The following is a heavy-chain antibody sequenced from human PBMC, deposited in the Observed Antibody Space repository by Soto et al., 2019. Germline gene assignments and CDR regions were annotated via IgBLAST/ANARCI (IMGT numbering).Heavy chain of an antibody. Sequence: GASVKVSCKASGGTFSSYAISWVRQAPGQGLEWMGGIIPIFGTANYAQKFQGRVTITADESTSTAYMELSSLRSEDTAVYYCARDSRGIALGELLTYYYYYGMDVWGQGTTVTVSS. CDR3: ARDSRGIALGELLTYYYYYGMDV. V-gene: IGHV1-69*13. CDR2: IIPIFGTA. D-gene: IGHD3-10*01. J-gene: IGHJ6*02. CDR1: GGTFSSYA.